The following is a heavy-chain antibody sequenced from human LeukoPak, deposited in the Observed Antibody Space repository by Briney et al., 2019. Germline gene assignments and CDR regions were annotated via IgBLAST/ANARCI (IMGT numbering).Heavy chain of an antibody. CDR3: AGDLEYSSSSFFDY. CDR1: GGSISSYY. CDR2: IYTSGST. D-gene: IGHD6-6*01. V-gene: IGHV4-4*07. J-gene: IGHJ4*02. Sequence: SETLSLTCTVSGGSISSYYWSWIRQPAGKGLEWIGRIYTSGSTNYNPSLKSRVTMSVDTSKNQFSLKLSSVTAADTAVYYCAGDLEYSSSSFFDYWGQGTLVTVSS.